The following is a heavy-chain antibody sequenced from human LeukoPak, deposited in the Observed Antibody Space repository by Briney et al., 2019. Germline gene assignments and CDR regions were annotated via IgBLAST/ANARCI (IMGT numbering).Heavy chain of an antibody. D-gene: IGHD5-18*01. CDR2: INHSGST. V-gene: IGHV4-34*01. J-gene: IGHJ2*01. CDR1: GGSFSGYY. CDR3: ARGGYSYGYNWYFDL. Sequence: PSETLSLTCAVYGGSFSGYYWSWIRQPPGKGLEWIGEINHSGSTDYNPSLKSRVTISVDTSKNQFSLKLSSVTAADTAVYYCARGGYSYGYNWYFDLWGRGTLVTVSS.